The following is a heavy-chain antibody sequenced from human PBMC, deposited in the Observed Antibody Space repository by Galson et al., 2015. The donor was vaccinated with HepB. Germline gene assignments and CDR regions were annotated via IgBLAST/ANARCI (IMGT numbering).Heavy chain of an antibody. D-gene: IGHD3-3*01. CDR1: GFTFSSSV. CDR3: AKRRAVKAYDFWSTYVRARGTAHFYALDV. J-gene: IGHJ6*02. CDR2: ISGSADST. Sequence: SLRLSCAASGFTFSSSVMNWVRQAPGKGLEWVSTISGSADSTNYVDSMKGRFTISRDNSKNTLFLQMNSLRAEDTAVYYCAKRRAVKAYDFWSTYVRARGTAHFYALDVWGQGTTVTVSS. V-gene: IGHV3-23*01.